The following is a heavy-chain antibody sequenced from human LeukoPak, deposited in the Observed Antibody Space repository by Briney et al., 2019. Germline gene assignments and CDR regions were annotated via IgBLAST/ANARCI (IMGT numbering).Heavy chain of an antibody. J-gene: IGHJ5*02. CDR2: ISYDGSNK. V-gene: IGHV3-30-3*01. Sequence: GGSLRLSCAASGFTFSSYAMHWVRQAPGKGLEWVAVISYDGSNKYYADSVKGRFTISRDNSKNTLYLQMNSLRAEDTAVYYCARAAFDTVVTPGLRVNWFDPWGQGTLVTVSS. D-gene: IGHD4-23*01. CDR1: GFTFSSYA. CDR3: ARAAFDTVVTPGLRVNWFDP.